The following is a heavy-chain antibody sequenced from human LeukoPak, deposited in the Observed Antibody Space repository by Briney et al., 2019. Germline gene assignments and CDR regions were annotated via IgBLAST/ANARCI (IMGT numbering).Heavy chain of an antibody. CDR1: GGSISSGDYY. J-gene: IGHJ4*02. D-gene: IGHD3-22*01. V-gene: IGHV4-30-4*01. CDR2: IYYSGST. Sequence: PSQTLSLTCTVSGGSISSGDYYWSWIRQPPGKGLEWFGYIYYSGSTYYNPSLKSRVTISVDTSKNQFSLKLSSVTAADTAVYYCARTRFSYYYDSSGSFDYWGQGTLVTVSS. CDR3: ARTRFSYYYDSSGSFDY.